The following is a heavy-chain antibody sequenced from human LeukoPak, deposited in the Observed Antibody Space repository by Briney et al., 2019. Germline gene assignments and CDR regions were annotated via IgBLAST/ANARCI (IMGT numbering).Heavy chain of an antibody. Sequence: PSETLSLTCTVSGYSISSGYYWSWIRQPPGKGLEWIGEINHSGSTNYNPSLKSRVTISVDTSKNQFSLKLSSVTAADTAVYYCARLRRRGYSYGYNYYYYMDVWGKGTTVTVSS. CDR1: GYSISSGYY. D-gene: IGHD5-18*01. V-gene: IGHV4-38-2*02. CDR3: ARLRRRGYSYGYNYYYYMDV. J-gene: IGHJ6*03. CDR2: INHSGST.